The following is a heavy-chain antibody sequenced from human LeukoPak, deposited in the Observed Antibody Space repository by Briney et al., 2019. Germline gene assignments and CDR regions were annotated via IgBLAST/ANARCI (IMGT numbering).Heavy chain of an antibody. CDR3: AKDLDGGNSVFDY. J-gene: IGHJ4*02. Sequence: GSLRLSRSASGFTFRRYCMHWVRPAPGQGLEWVAIIRYDGSNKYYADSVKGRSTISRDNSKNTLYLQMNRLRTEDTAVYYCAKDLDGGNSVFDYWGQGTLVTVSS. D-gene: IGHD4-23*01. V-gene: IGHV3-30*02. CDR1: GFTFRRYC. CDR2: IRYDGSNK.